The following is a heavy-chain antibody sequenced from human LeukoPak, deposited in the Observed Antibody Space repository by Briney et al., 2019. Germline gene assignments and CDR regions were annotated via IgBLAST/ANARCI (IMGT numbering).Heavy chain of an antibody. CDR3: ARVNWVPDY. CDR1: GYAIRSGYH. Sequence: SETLSLTCTVSGYAIRSGYHWGWIRQPPGKGPELIAIIHRSGSTYHNPSLKSRVTMSVDTSKNQFSLILNSVTAADTAVYYCARVNWVPDYWGQGTLVTVSS. CDR2: IHRSGST. D-gene: IGHD1-1*01. J-gene: IGHJ4*02. V-gene: IGHV4-38-2*02.